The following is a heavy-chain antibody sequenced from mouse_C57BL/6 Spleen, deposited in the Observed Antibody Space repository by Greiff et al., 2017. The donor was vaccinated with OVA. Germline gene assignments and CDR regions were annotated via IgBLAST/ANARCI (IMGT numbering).Heavy chain of an antibody. V-gene: IGHV1-61*01. CDR3: ARAEIQYYIDY. CDR2: IYPSDSET. J-gene: IGHJ2*01. Sequence: QVQLQQPGAELVRPGSSVKLSCKASGYTFTSYWMDWVKQRPGQGLEWIGNIYPSDSETHYNQKFKDKATLTVDKSSSTAYMQLSRLASEDSAVYNCARAEIQYYIDYWGQGTTVTVSS. CDR1: GYTFTSYW.